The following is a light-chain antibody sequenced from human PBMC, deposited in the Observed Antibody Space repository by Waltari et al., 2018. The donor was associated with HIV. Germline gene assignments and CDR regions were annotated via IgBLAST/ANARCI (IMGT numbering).Light chain of an antibody. J-gene: IGKJ1*01. CDR1: ERLVSADGNTY. CDR2: KVS. CDR3: AQETFWGWT. Sequence: VVLTQFQVSFSVSVGQSASISFRSSERLVSADGNTYLSWFQQRPGQSPRRLIYKVSNRDSGVPGKFSGSGAVTDFTLQISRVEAEDVATYYCAQETFWGWTFGPGTKLEI. V-gene: IGKV2-30*01.